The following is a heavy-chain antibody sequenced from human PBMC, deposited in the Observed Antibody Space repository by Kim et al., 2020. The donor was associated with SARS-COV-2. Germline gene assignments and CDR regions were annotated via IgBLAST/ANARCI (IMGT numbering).Heavy chain of an antibody. Sequence: SETLSLTCTVSGGSVSSGSYYWSWIRQPPGKGLEWIGYIYYSGSTNYNPSLKSRVTISVDTSKNQFSLKLSSVTAADTAVYYCARGADPIFRFDYWGQGTLVPVSS. D-gene: IGHD3-9*01. V-gene: IGHV4-61*01. CDR1: GGSVSSGSYY. J-gene: IGHJ4*02. CDR3: ARGADPIFRFDY. CDR2: IYYSGST.